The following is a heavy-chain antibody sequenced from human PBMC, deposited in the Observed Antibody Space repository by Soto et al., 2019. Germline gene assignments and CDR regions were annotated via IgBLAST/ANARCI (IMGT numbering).Heavy chain of an antibody. J-gene: IGHJ4*02. CDR3: AKDSAYALLTFFDY. CDR1: GFTFDDYV. CDR2: ISWNSGSI. D-gene: IGHD3-16*01. V-gene: IGHV3-9*01. Sequence: EVQLVESGGGLVQPGRSLRLSCAASGFTFDDYVMHWVRQAPGKGLEWVSGISWNSGSIGYADSVKGRFTISRDNAKNSLYLQMNSLRAEDTALYYCAKDSAYALLTFFDYWGQGTLVTVSS.